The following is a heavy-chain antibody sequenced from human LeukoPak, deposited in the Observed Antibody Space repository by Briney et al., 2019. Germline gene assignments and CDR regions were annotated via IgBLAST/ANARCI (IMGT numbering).Heavy chain of an antibody. CDR3: AKVADYYDSSGSGSAFDI. CDR1: GFTFSSYG. V-gene: IGHV3-30*02. D-gene: IGHD3-22*01. Sequence: SGGSLRLSXAASGFTFSSYGMHWVRQAPGKGLEWVAFIRYDGSNKYYADSVKGRFTISRDNSKNTLYLQMNSLRAEDTAVYYCAKVADYYDSSGSGSAFDIWGQGTMVTVSS. J-gene: IGHJ3*02. CDR2: IRYDGSNK.